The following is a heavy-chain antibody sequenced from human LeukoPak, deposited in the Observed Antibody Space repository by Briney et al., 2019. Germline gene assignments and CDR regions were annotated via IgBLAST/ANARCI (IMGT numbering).Heavy chain of an antibody. J-gene: IGHJ6*02. CDR1: GYTFTSYY. CDR2: INPSGGST. CDR3: ARDLSTMVRGVQIYGMDV. Sequence: AASVKVSCKASGYTFTSYYMHWVRQAPGQGLEWMGIINPSGGSTSYAQKFQGRVTMTRDTSTSTVYMELSSLRSEDTAVYYCARDLSTMVRGVQIYGMDVWGQGTTVTVSS. V-gene: IGHV1-46*01. D-gene: IGHD3-10*01.